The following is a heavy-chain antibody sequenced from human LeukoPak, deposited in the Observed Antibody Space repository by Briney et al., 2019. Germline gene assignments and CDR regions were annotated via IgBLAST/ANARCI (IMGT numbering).Heavy chain of an antibody. CDR3: ARVAYDFWSGYFDYYYYYMDV. Sequence: SETLSLTCTVSGGSISSYYWSWLRQPAGKGLEWIGRIYTSGSTNYNPSLKSRVTMSVDTSKNQFSLKLSSVTAADTAVYYCARVAYDFWSGYFDYYYYYMDVWGKGTTVTVSS. CDR2: IYTSGST. D-gene: IGHD3-3*01. CDR1: GGSISSYY. V-gene: IGHV4-4*07. J-gene: IGHJ6*03.